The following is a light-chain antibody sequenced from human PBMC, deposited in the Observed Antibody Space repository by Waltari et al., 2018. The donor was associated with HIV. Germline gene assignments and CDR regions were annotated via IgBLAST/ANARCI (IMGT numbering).Light chain of an antibody. CDR2: GNI. V-gene: IGLV1-40*01. Sequence: QSILTQPPSVSGAPGQRVTIPCPGSSSNIGANHGLHWYQQFPGTAPKPLIYGNINRPSGVPDRFSGAKSGTSASLAITGLQAEDEAEYYCQSYDSSLRVRVFGGGTKLTVL. CDR1: SSNIGANHG. J-gene: IGLJ3*02. CDR3: QSYDSSLRVRV.